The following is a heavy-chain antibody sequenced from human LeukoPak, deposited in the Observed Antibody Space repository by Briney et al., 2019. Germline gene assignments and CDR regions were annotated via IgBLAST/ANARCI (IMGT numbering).Heavy chain of an antibody. V-gene: IGHV3-23*01. D-gene: IGHD1-14*01. J-gene: IGHJ4*02. Sequence: GESLRLSCAASGFTFSNYAMSWVRQAPGKGLEWVSAISGSGGSTYYADSVKGRFTISRDNSKNTLYLQMNSLRAEDTAVYYCAKARNRNDFDYWGQGTLVTVSS. CDR1: GFTFSNYA. CDR3: AKARNRNDFDY. CDR2: ISGSGGST.